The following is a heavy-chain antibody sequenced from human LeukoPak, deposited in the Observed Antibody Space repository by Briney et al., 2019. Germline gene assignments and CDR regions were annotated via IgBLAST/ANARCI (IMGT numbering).Heavy chain of an antibody. V-gene: IGHV1-18*01. CDR1: GYTFTSYG. CDR3: ASDGPNYYYDSSGYDY. D-gene: IGHD3-22*01. CDR2: ISAYNGNT. J-gene: IGHJ4*02. Sequence: ASVKVSCKASGYTFTSYGISWVRQAPGQGLEWMGWISAYNGNTNYAQKLQGRVTMTTDTSTSTAYMELRSLRSDDTAVYYCASDGPNYYYDSSGYDYWGQGTLVTVSS.